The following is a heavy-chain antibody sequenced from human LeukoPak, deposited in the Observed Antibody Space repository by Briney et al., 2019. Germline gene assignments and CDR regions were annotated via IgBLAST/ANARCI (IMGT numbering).Heavy chain of an antibody. V-gene: IGHV3-23*01. CDR1: GFTFSSYA. CDR2: ISGSGGST. CDR3: AREPGAQQLVRQYYFDY. Sequence: GGSLRLSCAASGFTFSSYAMSWVRQAPGKGLEWVSAISGSGGSTYYADSVKGRFTISRDNSKNTLYLQMNSLRAEDTAVYYCAREPGAQQLVRQYYFDYWGQGTLVTVSS. D-gene: IGHD6-13*01. J-gene: IGHJ4*02.